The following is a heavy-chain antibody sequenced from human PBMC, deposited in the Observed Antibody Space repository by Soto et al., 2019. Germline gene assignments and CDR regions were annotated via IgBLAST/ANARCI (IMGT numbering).Heavy chain of an antibody. Sequence: GGSLRLSCAASGFTLSDYWMHWVRQVPGKGLLWVAHINVDGSEKTYVDSVRGRFTISRDNAKNTLFLQMDSPGAEDTAVYYCTRGIWRFDPWGQGTQVTVSS. CDR3: TRGIWRFDP. CDR1: GFTLSDYW. D-gene: IGHD3-3*01. J-gene: IGHJ5*02. CDR2: INVDGSEK. V-gene: IGHV3-7*03.